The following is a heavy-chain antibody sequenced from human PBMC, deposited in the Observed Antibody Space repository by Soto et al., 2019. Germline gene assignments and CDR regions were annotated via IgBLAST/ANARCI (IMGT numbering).Heavy chain of an antibody. CDR1: TYAFTSYG. V-gene: IGHV1-18*04. CDR2: ISAYNGNS. D-gene: IGHD2-2*01. CDR3: ARIADCSTTSCSFPSRFHVRGYYYYYGLDV. Sequence: QVQLVQSGAEVKKPGASVKVTCKASTYAFTSYGITWVRRAPGQGLEWVGWISAYNGNSNYAQKYEGRVTMTTDTSTSTAYMELSSLRSDDTAVYYCARIADCSTTSCSFPSRFHVRGYYYYYGLDVWGQGTTVTVSS. J-gene: IGHJ6*02.